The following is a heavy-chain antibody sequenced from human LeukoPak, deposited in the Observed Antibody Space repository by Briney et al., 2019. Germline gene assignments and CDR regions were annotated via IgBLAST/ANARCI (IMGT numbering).Heavy chain of an antibody. V-gene: IGHV3-64*01. CDR2: ISSNGGST. Sequence: GGSLRLSCAASGFTFSSYAMHWVRQAPGKGLEYVSAISSNGGSTYYANSVKGRFTISRDNSKNTLYLQMNSLRAEDTAVYYCASPTGQRWLQLLHWGQGTLVTVSS. CDR1: GFTFSSYA. J-gene: IGHJ4*02. CDR3: ASPTGQRWLQLLH. D-gene: IGHD5-24*01.